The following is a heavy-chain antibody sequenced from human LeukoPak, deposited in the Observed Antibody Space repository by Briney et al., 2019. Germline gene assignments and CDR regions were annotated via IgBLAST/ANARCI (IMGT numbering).Heavy chain of an antibody. CDR2: ISAYNGNT. V-gene: IGHV1-18*01. Sequence: GASVNVSRMASGYTLTSYGISWVRQAPGQGLEWMGWISAYNGNTNYAQKLQGRVTMTTDTSTSTAYMELRSLRSDDTAVYYCARDLALGYCTNGVCYTGEYFQHWGQGTLVTVSS. CDR3: ARDLALGYCTNGVCYTGEYFQH. CDR1: GYTLTSYG. J-gene: IGHJ1*01. D-gene: IGHD2-8*01.